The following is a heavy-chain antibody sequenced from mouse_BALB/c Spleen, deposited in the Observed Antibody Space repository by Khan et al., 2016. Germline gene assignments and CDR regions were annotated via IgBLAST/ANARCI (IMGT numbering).Heavy chain of an antibody. CDR1: GFSLTSYG. J-gene: IGHJ4*01. CDR2: TWSGGST. CDR3: ASNYGNYAMDY. V-gene: IGHV2-2*02. Sequence: VQLQQSGPGLVQPSQSLSITCTVSGFSLTSYGVRWVRQSSGKGLEWLGVTWSGGSTDCNAAFISRLSISKDNSKSQVFFKMNSLQANDTAIYYCASNYGNYAMDYWGPGTSATVAS. D-gene: IGHD2-1*01.